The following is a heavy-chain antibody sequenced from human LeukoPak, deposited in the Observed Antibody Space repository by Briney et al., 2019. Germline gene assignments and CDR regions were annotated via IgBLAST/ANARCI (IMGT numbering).Heavy chain of an antibody. Sequence: PSETLSLTCTVSGGSISSGDYYWSWIRQQPGKGLEWIGYIYYSGSTFYNPSLRRRVTVSVDTSKNQFSLKLSSVTAADTAVYYCGRALWVVPAPNYFDSWGQGTLVTVSS. CDR2: IYYSGST. J-gene: IGHJ4*02. CDR3: GRALWVVPAPNYFDS. CDR1: GGSISSGDYY. D-gene: IGHD2-2*01. V-gene: IGHV4-31*03.